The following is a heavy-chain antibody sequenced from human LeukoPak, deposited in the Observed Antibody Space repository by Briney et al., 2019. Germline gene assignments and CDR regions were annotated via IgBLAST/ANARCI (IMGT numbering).Heavy chain of an antibody. D-gene: IGHD1-26*01. J-gene: IGHJ4*02. V-gene: IGHV4-4*02. CDR3: ARGDSGSRIDY. CDR2: IFRSGST. Sequence: SETLSLTCSVSDGSISSGHWWSWVRQPPGKGLEWIGEIFRSGSTNYNPSLRNRVTISVDKSKNQFSLKLDSVTAADTAVYYCARGDSGSRIDYWGQGTLVTVSS. CDR1: DGSISSGHW.